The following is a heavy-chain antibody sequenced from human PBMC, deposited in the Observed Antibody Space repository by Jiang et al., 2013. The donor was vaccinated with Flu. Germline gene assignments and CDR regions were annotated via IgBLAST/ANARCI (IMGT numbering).Heavy chain of an antibody. CDR1: GGTFSSYA. D-gene: IGHD4-17*01. CDR2: IIPIFGTA. V-gene: IGHV1-69*01. J-gene: IGHJ4*02. Sequence: SVKVSCKASGGTFSSYAISWVRQAPGQGLEWMGGIIPIFGTANYAQKFQGRVTITADESTSTAYMELSSLRSEDTAVYYCAREGQYDYGDLGDYFDYWGQGTLVTVSS. CDR3: AREGQYDYGDLGDYFDY.